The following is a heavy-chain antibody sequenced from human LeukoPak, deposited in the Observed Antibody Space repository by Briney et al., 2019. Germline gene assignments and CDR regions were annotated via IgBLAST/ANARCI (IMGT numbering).Heavy chain of an antibody. D-gene: IGHD1-26*01. V-gene: IGHV1-3*01. CDR3: ARVGGGVGANFDY. J-gene: IGHJ4*02. CDR2: INAGNGNT. CDR1: GYTFTSYA. Sequence: ASVKVSCKASGYTFTSYAMHWVRQAPGQRLEWMGWINAGNGNTKYSQKFQGRVTITRDTSASTAYMELRSLRSDDTAVYYCARVGGGVGANFDYWGQGTLVTVSS.